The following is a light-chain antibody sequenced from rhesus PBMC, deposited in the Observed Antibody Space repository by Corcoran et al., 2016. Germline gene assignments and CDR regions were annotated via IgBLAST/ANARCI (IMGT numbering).Light chain of an antibody. CDR1: QGISNN. CDR3: QHGYSTPFT. V-gene: IGKV1S15*01. Sequence: DIQMTQSPSSLSASIGDTVTITCRASQGISNNLAWYQQKPGKVPKLLIRYASTLQSGVPSRFIGSGSGTDFTLPIRSLQPEDFAAYYCQHGYSTPFTFGPGTKLRIK. CDR2: YAS. J-gene: IGKJ3*01.